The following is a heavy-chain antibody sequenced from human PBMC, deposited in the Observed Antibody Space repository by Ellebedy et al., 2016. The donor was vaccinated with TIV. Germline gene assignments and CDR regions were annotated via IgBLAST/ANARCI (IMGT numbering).Heavy chain of an antibody. CDR2: IKSDGSST. CDR3: GVATVNYYQYGTDV. J-gene: IGHJ6*02. D-gene: IGHD5-24*01. CDR1: GFTFSSYW. V-gene: IGHV3-74*01. Sequence: GESLKISXAASGFTFSSYWMHWVRQAPGKGLVWVSRIKSDGSSTSYADSVKGRFTISRDNAKNTLYLQMHSLRAEDTAVYYCGVATVNYYQYGTDVWGQGTAVTVSS.